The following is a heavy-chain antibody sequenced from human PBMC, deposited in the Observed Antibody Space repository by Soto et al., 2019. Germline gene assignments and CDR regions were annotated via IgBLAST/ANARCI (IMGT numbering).Heavy chain of an antibody. CDR3: ARHFSVYYFDY. Sequence: SETLSLTCTVSGDSSTSNSYFWAWIRQPPGKGLEWIGSIYYSGTTYYNPSLKSRVTISVDRSKNQFSLKLSSVTAADTAVYYCARHFSVYYFDYWGQGALVTVS. J-gene: IGHJ4*02. CDR1: GDSSTSNSYF. CDR2: IYYSGTT. V-gene: IGHV4-39*01.